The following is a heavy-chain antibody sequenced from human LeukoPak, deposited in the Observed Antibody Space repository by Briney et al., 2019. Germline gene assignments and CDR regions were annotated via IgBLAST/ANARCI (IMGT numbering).Heavy chain of an antibody. Sequence: LQTLSLTCTVSGGSISSGGYYRSWIRQHPGKGLEWIGYIYYSGSTYYNPSLKSRVTISVDTSKNQFSLKLSSVTAADTAVYYCARATATKPPYSYGPSFDYWGQGTLVTVSS. V-gene: IGHV4-31*03. D-gene: IGHD5-18*01. CDR2: IYYSGST. CDR3: ARATATKPPYSYGPSFDY. J-gene: IGHJ4*02. CDR1: GGSISSGGYY.